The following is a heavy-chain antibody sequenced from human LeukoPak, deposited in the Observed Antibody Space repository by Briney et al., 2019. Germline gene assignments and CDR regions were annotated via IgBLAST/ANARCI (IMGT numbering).Heavy chain of an antibody. CDR3: ARYGSSWYTGFHFDY. Sequence: PGGSLRLSCAASGFTFSSYWMSWVRQAPGKGLEWVANIKQDGSEKYYVDSVKGRFTISRDNAKNSLYLQMNSLRAEDTAVYYCARYGSSWYTGFHFDYWGQGTLVTVSS. CDR2: IKQDGSEK. CDR1: GFTFSSYW. D-gene: IGHD6-13*01. J-gene: IGHJ4*02. V-gene: IGHV3-7*01.